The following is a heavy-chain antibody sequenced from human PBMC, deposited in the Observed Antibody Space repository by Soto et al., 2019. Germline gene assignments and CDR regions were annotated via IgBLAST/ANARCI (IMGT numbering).Heavy chain of an antibody. Sequence: SVKVSCKASGGTFSSYAISWVRQAPGQGLEWMGGIIPIFGTANYAQKFQGRVTITADESTSTAYMELSSLRSEDTAVYYCARVWVDLGYCSSTSCYYYYGMDVWGQGTTVTVSS. CDR2: IIPIFGTA. CDR1: GGTFSSYA. V-gene: IGHV1-69*13. CDR3: ARVWVDLGYCSSTSCYYYYGMDV. J-gene: IGHJ6*02. D-gene: IGHD2-2*01.